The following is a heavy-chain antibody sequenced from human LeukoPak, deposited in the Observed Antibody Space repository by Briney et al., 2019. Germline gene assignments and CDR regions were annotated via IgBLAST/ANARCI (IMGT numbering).Heavy chain of an antibody. D-gene: IGHD6-6*01. CDR2: MWYDGSKD. Sequence: PGKSLRLSCAASGFSFSTYGIHWVRQAPGKGLEWVAVMWYDGSKDYYADSVKGRFTISRDTSKNTLYLQMNNLRAEDTAVYYCAKDRETYEYTFDYWGQGTPVTVSS. CDR3: AKDRETYEYTFDY. CDR1: GFSFSTYG. J-gene: IGHJ4*02. V-gene: IGHV3-33*06.